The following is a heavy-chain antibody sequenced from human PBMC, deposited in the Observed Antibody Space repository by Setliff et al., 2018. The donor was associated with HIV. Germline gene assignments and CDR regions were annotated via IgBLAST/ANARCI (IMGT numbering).Heavy chain of an antibody. V-gene: IGHV1-69*13. D-gene: IGHD3-3*01. CDR1: GGTFSSYI. Sequence: LVKVSCKASGGTFSSYITAWVRQAPGQGLEWMGGIHPIFGTTNYARDFMGRVSITADESTNTAYMELSSLRSDDSAIYYCARGIPRGTVFGVVGYFDYWGQGTPVTVSS. CDR3: ARGIPRGTVFGVVGYFDY. CDR2: IHPIFGTT. J-gene: IGHJ4*02.